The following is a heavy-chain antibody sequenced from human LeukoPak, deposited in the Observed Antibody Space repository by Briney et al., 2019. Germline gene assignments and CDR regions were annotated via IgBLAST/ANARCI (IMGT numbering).Heavy chain of an antibody. J-gene: IGHJ4*02. Sequence: GGSLRLSCAASGFTFSSYAMLWVSQAPGKGLEWVAVISYDGSNKYYADSVKGRFTISRDNSKNTLYLQMNSVRAEETAVYYCARSSDEFGELDYWGQGTLVTVSS. CDR2: ISYDGSNK. V-gene: IGHV3-30-3*01. CDR3: ARSSDEFGELDY. CDR1: GFTFSSYA. D-gene: IGHD3-10*01.